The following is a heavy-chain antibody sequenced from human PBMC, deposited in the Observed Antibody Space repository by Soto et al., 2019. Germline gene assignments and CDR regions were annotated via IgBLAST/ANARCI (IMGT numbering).Heavy chain of an antibody. CDR2: FDPEDGET. J-gene: IGHJ4*02. Sequence: ASVKVSCKVSGYTLTELSMHWVRQAPGKGLEWMGGFDPEDGETIYAQKFQGRVTMTEDTSTDTAYMELSSLRTEDTAVYYCARSIVVVTAADYWGQGTLVTVSS. D-gene: IGHD2-21*02. CDR1: GYTLTELS. CDR3: ARSIVVVTAADY. V-gene: IGHV1-24*01.